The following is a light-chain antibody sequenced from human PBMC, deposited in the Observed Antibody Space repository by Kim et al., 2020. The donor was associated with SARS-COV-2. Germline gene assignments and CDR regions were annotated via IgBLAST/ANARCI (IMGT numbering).Light chain of an antibody. V-gene: IGKV1-33*01. CDR3: QQYDNLPFT. CDR2: EAA. CDR1: QDIRNY. J-gene: IGKJ4*01. Sequence: AAVGDRVTTTCPATQDIRNYLNWYQQKPGKAPKLLINEAANLESGVSSRFSGSGSGTYFVFTINSLQPEDLATYYCQQYDNLPFTFGGGTKVDIK.